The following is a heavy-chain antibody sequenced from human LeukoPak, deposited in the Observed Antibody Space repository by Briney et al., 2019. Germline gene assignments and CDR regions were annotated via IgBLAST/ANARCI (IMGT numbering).Heavy chain of an antibody. D-gene: IGHD6-19*01. CDR1: GFTFTNYP. J-gene: IGHJ4*02. Sequence: PGGSLRLSCATSGFTFTNYPMNWVRQAPGKGLEWIGEINHSGSTNYNPSLKSRVTISVDTSKNQFSLKLSSVTAADTAVYYCASRLGLEQWLIFDYWGQGTLVTVSS. CDR2: INHSGST. CDR3: ASRLGLEQWLIFDY. V-gene: IGHV4-34*01.